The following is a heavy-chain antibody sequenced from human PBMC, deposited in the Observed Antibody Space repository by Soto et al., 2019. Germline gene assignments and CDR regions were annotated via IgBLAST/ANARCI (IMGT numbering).Heavy chain of an antibody. Sequence: ESGGGLVQPGGSLRLSCAASGFTFSSYSMNWVRQAPGKGLEWVSYISSSSSTIYYADSVKGRFTISRDNAKNSLYLQMNSLRAEDTAVYYCARDGAYYDFWSGYYWGWFDPWGQGTLVTVSS. J-gene: IGHJ5*02. V-gene: IGHV3-48*01. D-gene: IGHD3-3*01. CDR3: ARDGAYYDFWSGYYWGWFDP. CDR1: GFTFSSYS. CDR2: ISSSSSTI.